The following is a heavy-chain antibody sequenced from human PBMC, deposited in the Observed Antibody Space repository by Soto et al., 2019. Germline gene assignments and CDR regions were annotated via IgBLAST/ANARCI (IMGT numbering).Heavy chain of an antibody. D-gene: IGHD4-4*01. CDR2: IIPIFGTA. J-gene: IGHJ4*02. CDR1: GGTFSSYA. V-gene: IGHV1-69*01. Sequence: QVQLVQSGAEVKKPGSPVKVSCKASGGTFSSYAISWVRQAPGQGLEWMGGIIPIFGTANYAQKFQGRVTITADESTSTAYMELSSLRSEDTAVYYCARDRFDFVEMATVEFDYWGQGTLVTVSS. CDR3: ARDRFDFVEMATVEFDY.